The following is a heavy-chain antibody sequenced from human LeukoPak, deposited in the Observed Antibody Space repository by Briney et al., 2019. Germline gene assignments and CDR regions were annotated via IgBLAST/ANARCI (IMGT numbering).Heavy chain of an antibody. CDR1: GFTFNSYN. V-gene: IGHV3-48*04. CDR2: ISSSSGSTT. D-gene: IGHD6-19*01. CDR3: AKDRSSGWYGVADAFDI. Sequence: PGGSLRLSCAASGFTFNSYNMNWVRQAPGKGLEWVSYISSSSGSTTHYADSVKGRFTISRDNAKNSLYLQMNSLRAEDTAVYYCAKDRSSGWYGVADAFDIWGQGTMVTVSS. J-gene: IGHJ3*02.